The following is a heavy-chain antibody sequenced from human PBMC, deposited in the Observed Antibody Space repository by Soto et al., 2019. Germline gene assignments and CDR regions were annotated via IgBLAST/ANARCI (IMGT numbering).Heavy chain of an antibody. CDR2: INPNSGGT. CDR3: ARTDYGGNLYFFDY. V-gene: IGHV1-2*02. D-gene: IGHD4-17*01. CDR1: GYTFTGYY. J-gene: IGHJ4*02. Sequence: GASVKVSFKASGYTFTGYYMHWVRQAPGQGLEWMGWINPNSGGTNYAQKFQGRVTMTRDTSISTAYMELSRLRPDDTAVYYCARTDYGGNLYFFDYWGQGTLVTVSS.